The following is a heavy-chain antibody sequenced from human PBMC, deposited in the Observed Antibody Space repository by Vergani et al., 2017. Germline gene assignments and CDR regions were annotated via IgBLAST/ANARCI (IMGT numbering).Heavy chain of an antibody. CDR1: GASINSEPYY. CDR2: IWPDHNP. J-gene: IGHJ4*02. CDR3: ARMSTALGIDY. Sequence: QVQLQESGPGLVTPSQTLSVTCTVPGASINSEPYYWTWFRQPAGKGLEWIGRIWPDHNPNYNPSLRSRVAISKDMSTNQVSLKLTSVTAAVTSVYFFARMSTALGIDYWGKGILVTVSS. V-gene: IGHV4-61*02.